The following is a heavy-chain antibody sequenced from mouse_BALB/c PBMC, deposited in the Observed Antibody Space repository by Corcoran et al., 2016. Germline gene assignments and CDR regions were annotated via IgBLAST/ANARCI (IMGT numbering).Heavy chain of an antibody. CDR3: ASELWYFDY. D-gene: IGHD1-1*02. V-gene: IGHV1-18*01. CDR1: EYTFTEYP. CDR2: INPNNGGT. Sequence: EDQLQQTGTELVKPGASLKISSKTSEYTFTEYPMHWVKQSHGKSLEWIGGINPNNGGTSYNQKFKGKATLNVDKSSSTAYMELRSLTSEDSAVYSCASELWYFDYWGQGTTLTVSS. J-gene: IGHJ2*01.